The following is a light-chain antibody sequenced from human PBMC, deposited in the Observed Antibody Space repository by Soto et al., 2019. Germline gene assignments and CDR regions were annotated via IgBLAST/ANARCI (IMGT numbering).Light chain of an antibody. J-gene: IGKJ4*01. Sequence: VLTQSPATLSLSPGERATLSCRASQTVSRYLAWYQHKPGQAPRLLIHDASSRATGVPARFNGSGSGTDYNLTISSLEPEDFAIYYCQQRSTWPLFTFGGGTKVEI. CDR3: QQRSTWPLFT. V-gene: IGKV3-11*01. CDR2: DAS. CDR1: QTVSRY.